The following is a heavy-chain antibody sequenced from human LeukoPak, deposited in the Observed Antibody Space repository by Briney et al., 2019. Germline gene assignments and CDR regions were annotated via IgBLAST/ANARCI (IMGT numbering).Heavy chain of an antibody. J-gene: IGHJ4*02. Sequence: QPGGSLRLSCAASGFTFSTYWMTWVRQAPGKGLEWVASLNQDGSEKYYVDSVKGRFTISRDNAQKSLYLEMKSLSAKDTAMYYCARAVTSTEGYWGQGALVTVSS. CDR2: LNQDGSEK. CDR3: ARAVTSTEGY. V-gene: IGHV3-7*03. CDR1: GFTFSTYW.